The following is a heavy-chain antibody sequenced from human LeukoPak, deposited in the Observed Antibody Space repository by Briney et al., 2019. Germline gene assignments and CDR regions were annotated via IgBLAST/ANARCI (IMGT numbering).Heavy chain of an antibody. CDR3: AKDSGGSGYWFDP. D-gene: IGHD3-10*01. J-gene: IGHJ5*02. CDR2: INPNSGDT. V-gene: IGHV1-2*02. Sequence: ASVKVSCKASGYTFTGNYLHWVRQAPGQGLEWMGWINPNSGDTHYAQKFQGRVTMTRDTSISTAYMELSRLRSDDTAVYYCAKDSGGSGYWFDPWGQGTLVTVSS. CDR1: GYTFTGNY.